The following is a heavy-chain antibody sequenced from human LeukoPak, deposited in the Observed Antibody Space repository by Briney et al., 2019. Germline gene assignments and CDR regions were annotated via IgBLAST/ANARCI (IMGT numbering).Heavy chain of an antibody. J-gene: IGHJ4*02. V-gene: IGHV1-46*01. D-gene: IGHD3-10*01. Sequence: ASVKVSCEASGYTFTSYYMHWVRQAPGQGLEWMGMINPSGGSTSYAQKFQGRVTMTRDTSASTVYMELSSLRSEDTAVYYCARGNPGVIDYWGQGTLVTVSS. CDR2: INPSGGST. CDR3: ARGNPGVIDY. CDR1: GYTFTSYY.